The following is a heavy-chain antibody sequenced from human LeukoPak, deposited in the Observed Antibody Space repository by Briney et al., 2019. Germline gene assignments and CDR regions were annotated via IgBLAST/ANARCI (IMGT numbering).Heavy chain of an antibody. CDR2: ISYSGNP. D-gene: IGHD3-10*01. Sequence: SETLSLTCSFSGVSNTMRRPYWGWLRQSPGKGLEWLASISYSGNPYYRPSLYSRATLSMDTSKKHISLNLTSVTATDTAIYYCATHDEGSYFESWGQGTLVTVS. CDR3: ATHDEGSYFES. CDR1: GVSNTMRRPY. J-gene: IGHJ4*02. V-gene: IGHV4-39*02.